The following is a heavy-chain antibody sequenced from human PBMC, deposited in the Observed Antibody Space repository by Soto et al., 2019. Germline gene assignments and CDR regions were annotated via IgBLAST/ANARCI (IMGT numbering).Heavy chain of an antibody. V-gene: IGHV3-33*01. CDR1: GFNFRTFG. CDR2: VWYDGTNK. J-gene: IGHJ5*02. CDR3: ARARTRYCFDP. Sequence: QVHLVESGGGVVQPGRSLRLSCAASGFNFRTFGMHWVRQAPGKGLEWVAVVWYDGTNKFYADSVKGRFTISRDNSKNTLYLQMNSLRAADTAVYYCARARTRYCFDPWGQGTLVTVSS.